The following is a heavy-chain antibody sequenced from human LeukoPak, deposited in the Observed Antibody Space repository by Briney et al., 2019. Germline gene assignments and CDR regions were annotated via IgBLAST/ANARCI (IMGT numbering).Heavy chain of an antibody. Sequence: GGSLRLSCAASGFTFSSYAMSWVRQAPGKGLEWVSAISGSGGSTYHADSVKGRFTISRDNTNNTLFLQMNSLRAEDTALYYCARDWGSSRTNDYWGQGILVTVSS. CDR2: ISGSGGST. CDR1: GFTFSSYA. V-gene: IGHV3-23*01. D-gene: IGHD3-16*01. J-gene: IGHJ4*02. CDR3: ARDWGSSRTNDY.